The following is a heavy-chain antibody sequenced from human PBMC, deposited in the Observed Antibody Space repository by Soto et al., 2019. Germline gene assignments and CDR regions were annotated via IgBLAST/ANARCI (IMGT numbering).Heavy chain of an antibody. Sequence: GESLKISCKGSGYSFSTSSIGWVRQMPGKGLEWIGNIHSGDSNARYRPSFQRQVTISVNKSISTTHLEWSSLKATDTAVYYCAREYTKTVDGPTPFYFDYWAQGTLVTVSS. J-gene: IGHJ4*02. CDR3: AREYTKTVDGPTPFYFDY. CDR2: IHSGDSNA. D-gene: IGHD6-19*01. CDR1: GYSFSTSS. V-gene: IGHV5-51*01.